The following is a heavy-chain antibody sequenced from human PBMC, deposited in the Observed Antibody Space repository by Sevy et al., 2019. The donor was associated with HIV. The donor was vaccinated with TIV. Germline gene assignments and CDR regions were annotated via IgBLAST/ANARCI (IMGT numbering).Heavy chain of an antibody. CDR3: ARDWRGYIGSGSDYYYYGMDV. CDR2: IKEDGSEK. V-gene: IGHV3-7*03. D-gene: IGHD3-3*01. Sequence: GSLRLSCAASGFAFNSYWMSWVRQAPGMGLQWVGTIKEDGSEKYYVDSMKGRFTISRDNAKNSLYLQMNSLSAEDTAVYYCARDWRGYIGSGSDYYYYGMDVWGQGTTVTVSS. J-gene: IGHJ6*02. CDR1: GFAFNSYW.